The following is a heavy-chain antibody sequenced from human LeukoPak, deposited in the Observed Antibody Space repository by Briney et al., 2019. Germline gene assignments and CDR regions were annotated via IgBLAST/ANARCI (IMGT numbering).Heavy chain of an antibody. Sequence: GGSLRLSCAASGFTFSSYAMSWVRQAPGKGLEWVSAITGTGGSTYYVASVRGRFTVSRDNSRNTLYLQMSSLRAEDSAMYYCAKDAPPKRYYDSSGSLVNWGQGTLVTVSS. V-gene: IGHV3-23*01. CDR1: GFTFSSYA. CDR3: AKDAPPKRYYDSSGSLVN. J-gene: IGHJ4*02. D-gene: IGHD3-22*01. CDR2: ITGTGGST.